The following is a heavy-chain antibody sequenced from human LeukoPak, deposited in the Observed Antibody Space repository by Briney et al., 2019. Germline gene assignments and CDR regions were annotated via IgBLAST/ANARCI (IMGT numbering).Heavy chain of an antibody. D-gene: IGHD6-13*01. CDR1: GGSISSSGYY. Sequence: SETLSLTCTVSGGSISSSGYYWGWIRQPPGKGLEWIGSIYYSGSTYYNPSLKSRVAISVDTSKNQFSLKLSSVAAADTAVYYCARDPTAAGKGAWFDPWGQGTLVTVSS. V-gene: IGHV4-39*02. CDR3: ARDPTAAGKGAWFDP. J-gene: IGHJ5*02. CDR2: IYYSGST.